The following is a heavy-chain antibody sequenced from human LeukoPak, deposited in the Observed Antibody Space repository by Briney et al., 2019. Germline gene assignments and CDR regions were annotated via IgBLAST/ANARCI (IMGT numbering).Heavy chain of an antibody. D-gene: IGHD3-9*01. CDR1: GFTFSSYW. V-gene: IGHV3-7*03. J-gene: IGHJ4*02. Sequence: GGSLRLSCAASGFTFSSYWMSWVRQAPGKGLEWVANIKKDGSEKYYVDSVKGRFTISRDNAKKSLYLQVNSLRAEDTAVYYCARADYDILTGSGDYWGQGTLVTVSS. CDR3: ARADYDILTGSGDY. CDR2: IKKDGSEK.